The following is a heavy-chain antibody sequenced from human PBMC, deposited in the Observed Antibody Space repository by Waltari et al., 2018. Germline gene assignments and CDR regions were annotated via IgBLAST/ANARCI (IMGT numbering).Heavy chain of an antibody. D-gene: IGHD3-10*01. V-gene: IGHV5-51*01. CDR3: ARGDGAN. J-gene: IGHJ4*02. CDR2: VYPGNSDR. Sequence: EVQLVQSGAEMKKPGESLTISCQGSGYNFSNYWIGWVGQMPGKGLEWMGIVYPGNSDRIYSPSFQGRVAISADTSTNIASLYWSSLKTSDTAIYYCARGDGANWGQGTLVTVSS. CDR1: GYNFSNYW.